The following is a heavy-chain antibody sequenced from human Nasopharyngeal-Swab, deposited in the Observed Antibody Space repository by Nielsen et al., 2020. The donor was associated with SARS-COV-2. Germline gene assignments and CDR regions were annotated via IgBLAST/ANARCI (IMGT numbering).Heavy chain of an antibody. CDR3: VGEFEATGATYLDY. CDR1: GFSFSTYG. D-gene: IGHD1-26*01. Sequence: GGSLRLSCLASGFSFSTYGMSWVRQAPGKGLGWVSSISGSGKTYYADSVKGRFTISRDNSKNTLYLQMNSLRAEDTGVYYCVGEFEATGATYLDYWGLGTLVTVSS. J-gene: IGHJ4*02. V-gene: IGHV3-23*01. CDR2: ISGSGKT.